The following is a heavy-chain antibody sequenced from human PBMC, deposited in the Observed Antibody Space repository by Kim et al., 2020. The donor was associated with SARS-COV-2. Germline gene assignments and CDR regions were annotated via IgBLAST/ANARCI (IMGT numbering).Heavy chain of an antibody. CDR2: IIPIFGTA. V-gene: IGHV1-69*13. CDR3: ARDPSYYGSGTYYYGMDV. J-gene: IGHJ6*02. Sequence: SVKVSCKASGGTFSSYAISWVRQAPGQGLEWMGGIIPIFGTANYAQKFQGRVTITADESTSTAYMELSSLRSEDTAVYYCARDPSYYGSGTYYYGMDVWGQGTTVTVSS. CDR1: GGTFSSYA. D-gene: IGHD3-10*01.